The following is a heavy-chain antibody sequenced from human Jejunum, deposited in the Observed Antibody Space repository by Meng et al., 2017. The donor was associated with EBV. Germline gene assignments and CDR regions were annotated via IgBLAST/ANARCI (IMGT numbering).Heavy chain of an antibody. V-gene: IGHV7-4-1*02. CDR1: GYSFTRNA. J-gene: IGHJ4*02. CDR2: INTYTGRP. D-gene: IGHD1/OR15-1a*01. Sequence: QVHLVQSESELKNPXXSVKVSCKASGYSFTRNAINWVRQAPGQGLEWMGWINTYTGRPAYAQGFTGRFVFSLDTSVSTAYLQISSLRSEDTAVYYCARDVTTATFDYWGQGALVNVSS. CDR3: ARDVTTATFDY.